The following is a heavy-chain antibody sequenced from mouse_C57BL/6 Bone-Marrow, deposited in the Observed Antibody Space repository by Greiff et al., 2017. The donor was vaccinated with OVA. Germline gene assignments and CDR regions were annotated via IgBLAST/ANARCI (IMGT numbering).Heavy chain of an antibody. CDR1: GYTFTSYW. V-gene: IGHV1-64*01. CDR3: ARGGLRPFDY. CDR2: IHPNSGST. J-gene: IGHJ2*01. Sequence: QVQLQQSGAELVKPGASVKLSCKASGYTFTSYWMHWVKQRPGQGLEWIGMIHPNSGSTNYNEKFKSKATLTVDKSSSTAYMQLSSLTSEDSSVYYCARGGLRPFDYWGQGTTLTVSS. D-gene: IGHD2-4*01.